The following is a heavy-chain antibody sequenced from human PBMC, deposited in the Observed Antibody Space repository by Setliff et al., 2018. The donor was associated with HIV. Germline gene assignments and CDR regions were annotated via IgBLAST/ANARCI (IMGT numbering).Heavy chain of an antibody. CDR2: FYTSGTT. J-gene: IGHJ6*02. D-gene: IGHD2-2*01. Sequence: TSETLSLTCSVSGGSLSSGSHYCTWLRQAAGKGLEWIGHFYTSGTTNYNPSLESRVTISVDTSKNQFSLNLSSVTAADAAVYYCGTAMYSYYGLDVWGQGIRVTVSS. V-gene: IGHV4-61*09. CDR1: GGSLSSGSHY. CDR3: GTAMYSYYGLDV.